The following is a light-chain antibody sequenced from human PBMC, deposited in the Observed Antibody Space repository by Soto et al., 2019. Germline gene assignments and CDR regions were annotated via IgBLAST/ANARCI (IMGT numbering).Light chain of an antibody. CDR1: QSIGSW. Sequence: DIKISQTPSTLSASVGDRVTITCRASQSIGSWLAWYQEVPGKAPDLVIYDASSLESGVPSRLSGSRSGTEFTLTINSRQPHDFATYFCQQYKTSLYSLGQGTKVDIK. J-gene: IGKJ2*01. CDR2: DAS. CDR3: QQYKTSLYS. V-gene: IGKV1-5*01.